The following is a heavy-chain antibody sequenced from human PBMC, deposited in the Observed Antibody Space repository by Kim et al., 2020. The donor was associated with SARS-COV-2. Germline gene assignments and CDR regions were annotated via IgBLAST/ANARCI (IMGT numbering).Heavy chain of an antibody. J-gene: IGHJ4*02. D-gene: IGHD6-13*01. Sequence: PSYQGQVTISADKSNSTAYLQWSSLKASDTAMYYCARQSGSSSEVDYFDYWGQGTLVTVSS. CDR3: ARQSGSSSEVDYFDY. V-gene: IGHV5-51*01.